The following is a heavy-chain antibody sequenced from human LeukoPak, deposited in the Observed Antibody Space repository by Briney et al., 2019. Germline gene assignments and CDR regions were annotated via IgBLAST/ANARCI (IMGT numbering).Heavy chain of an antibody. CDR3: ARSYDSSGYLLTY. Sequence: GESLKTSCKGSGYSFTSYWIGWVRQMPGKGLEWMGIIYPGDSGTRYSPSFQGQVTISADKSISTAYLQWSSLKASDTAMYYCARSYDSSGYLLTYWGQGTLVTVSS. CDR2: IYPGDSGT. D-gene: IGHD3-22*01. J-gene: IGHJ4*02. CDR1: GYSFTSYW. V-gene: IGHV5-51*01.